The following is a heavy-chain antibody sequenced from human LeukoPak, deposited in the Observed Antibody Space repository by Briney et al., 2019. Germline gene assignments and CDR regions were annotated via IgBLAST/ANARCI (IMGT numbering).Heavy chain of an antibody. CDR2: ISGSGGST. D-gene: IGHD6-13*01. CDR3: ARAISSVVHSSSWSFDF. J-gene: IGHJ4*02. CDR1: GFTFSSYG. Sequence: GGSLRLSCAASGFTFSSYGMSWVRQAPGKGLEWVSAISGSGGSTYYADSVKGRFTISRDNSKNTLYLQMNSLRAEDTAVYYCARAISSVVHSSSWSFDFWGQGTLVTVSS. V-gene: IGHV3-23*01.